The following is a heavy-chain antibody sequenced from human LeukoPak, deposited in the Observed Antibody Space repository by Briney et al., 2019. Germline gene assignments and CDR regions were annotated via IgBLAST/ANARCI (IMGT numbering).Heavy chain of an antibody. J-gene: IGHJ4*02. CDR2: INHSGST. CDR1: GGSLSGYY. V-gene: IGHV4-34*01. Sequence: SETLSLTCAVYGGSLSGYYWSWIRQPPGKGLEWIGEINHSGSTNYNPSLKSRVTISVDTSKNQFSLKLSSVTAADTAVYYCARRSRGSWSSVTMVRGTDYWGQGTLVTVSS. CDR3: ARRSRGSWSSVTMVRGTDY. D-gene: IGHD3-10*01.